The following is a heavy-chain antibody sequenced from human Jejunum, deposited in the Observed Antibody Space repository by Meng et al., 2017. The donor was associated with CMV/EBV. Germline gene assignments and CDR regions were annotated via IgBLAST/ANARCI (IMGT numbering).Heavy chain of an antibody. CDR2: ISGSGHRT. CDR3: AKEKVVSWAGSVGFDV. J-gene: IGHJ3*01. V-gene: IGHV3-23*01. Sequence: GFSFHPNALSWVRQAPGKGPEWVSAISGSGHRTYYSDSVRDRFTVSRDNAQSTLYLHMSSLRAEDTAIYYCAKEKVVSWAGSVGFDVWGRGTMVTVSS. D-gene: IGHD6-19*01. CDR1: GFSFHPNA.